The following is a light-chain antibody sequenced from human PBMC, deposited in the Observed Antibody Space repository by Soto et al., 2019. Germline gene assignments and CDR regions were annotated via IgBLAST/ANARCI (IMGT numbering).Light chain of an antibody. CDR2: DVS. CDR1: SRDIGGYNY. Sequence: QSALTQPASVSGSPGQSITISCTGTSRDIGGYNYVSWYQQHPGKAPKFMIYDVSNRPSGVSNRFSGSKSGNTASLTISGLQAEDEADYYCSSYTTSNTRQIVFGTGTKVTVX. V-gene: IGLV2-14*01. J-gene: IGLJ1*01. CDR3: SSYTTSNTRQIV.